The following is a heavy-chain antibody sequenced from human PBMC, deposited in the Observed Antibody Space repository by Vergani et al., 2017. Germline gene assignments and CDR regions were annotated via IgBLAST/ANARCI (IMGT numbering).Heavy chain of an antibody. CDR3: ARGPAFTIFGVVISYPAFDI. V-gene: IGHV1-46*01. Sequence: QVQLVQSGAEVKKPGASVKVSCKASGYTFTSYYMHWVRQAPGQGLEWMGIINPSGGSTSYAQKFQGRVTMTRDTSTSTVYMELSSLRSEDTAVYYCARGPAFTIFGVVISYPAFDIWGQGTMVTVSS. D-gene: IGHD3-3*01. CDR1: GYTFTSYY. J-gene: IGHJ3*02. CDR2: INPSGGST.